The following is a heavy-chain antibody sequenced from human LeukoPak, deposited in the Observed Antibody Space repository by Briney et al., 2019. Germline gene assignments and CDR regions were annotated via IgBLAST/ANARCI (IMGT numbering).Heavy chain of an antibody. V-gene: IGHV3-21*01. CDR3: VGAPQEGDY. Sequence: GGSLRLSCAASGFTFGTYAMSWVRQAPGKGLEWVSSISSSSIYVYYADSVRGRFTISRDNAKNSLYLQMNSLRAEDTAVYYCVGAPQEGDYWGQGTLVTVSS. J-gene: IGHJ4*02. CDR1: GFTFGTYA. CDR2: ISSSSIYV.